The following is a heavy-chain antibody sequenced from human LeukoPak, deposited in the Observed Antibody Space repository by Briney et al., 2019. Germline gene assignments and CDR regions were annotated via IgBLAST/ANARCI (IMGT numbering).Heavy chain of an antibody. CDR1: GGSINGNY. CDR3: ARVFRGAVTANWFDI. J-gene: IGHJ5*02. D-gene: IGHD2-21*02. CDR2: MHDDGRT. Sequence: SETLSLSCTVSGGSINGNYWTWIRQPPGKGLEWIGFMHDDGRTNYNPSLTSRVSLSIDKSTNGFSLNLRSVTAADTAVYYCARVFRGAVTANWFDIWGQGTLVTVSA. V-gene: IGHV4-59*01.